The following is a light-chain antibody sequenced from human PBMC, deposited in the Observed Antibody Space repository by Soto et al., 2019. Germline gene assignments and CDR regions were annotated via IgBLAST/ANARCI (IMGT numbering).Light chain of an antibody. V-gene: IGLV2-23*01. CDR3: CSYAGSSTLV. CDR2: ETT. CDR1: SSDIGNYNL. Sequence: QSALTQPASVSGSPGQSITISCTGTSSDIGNYNLVSWYQQHPGSVPKLMIFETTKRPSGVSNRFSGSMSGNTASLTISGLQAEDEADYHCCSYAGSSTLVFGGGTKLTVL. J-gene: IGLJ2*01.